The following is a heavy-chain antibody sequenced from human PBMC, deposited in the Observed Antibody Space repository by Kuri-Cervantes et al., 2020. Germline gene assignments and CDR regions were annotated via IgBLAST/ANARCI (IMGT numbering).Heavy chain of an antibody. D-gene: IGHD2-21*02. CDR3: ARAYCGGDCYTWVFDY. J-gene: IGHJ4*02. Sequence: SETLSLTCTASGDPIIRSRYYWGWIRQSPGMGLEWIGSMYYSVTTYYNPSLKSRVTISVDTSKNQFSLKLSSVTAADTAVYYCARAYCGGDCYTWVFDYWGQGTLVTVSS. V-gene: IGHV4-39*07. CDR2: MYYSVTT. CDR1: GDPIIRSRYY.